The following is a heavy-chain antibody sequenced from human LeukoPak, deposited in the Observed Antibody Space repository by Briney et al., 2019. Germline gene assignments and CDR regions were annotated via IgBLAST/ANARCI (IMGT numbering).Heavy chain of an antibody. CDR3: ARKAGSGSYYYYYYMDV. Sequence: PGRSLRLSCAASGFTFDDYAMHWVRQAPGKGLEWVSGISWNSGSIGYADSVKGRFTISRDNAKNSLYLQMNSLRAEDTALYHCARKAGSGSYYYYYYMDVWGKGTTVTVSS. D-gene: IGHD3-10*01. J-gene: IGHJ6*03. CDR2: ISWNSGSI. CDR1: GFTFDDYA. V-gene: IGHV3-9*01.